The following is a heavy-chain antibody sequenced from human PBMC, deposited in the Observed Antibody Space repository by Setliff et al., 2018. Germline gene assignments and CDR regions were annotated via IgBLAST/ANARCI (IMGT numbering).Heavy chain of an antibody. CDR1: GYSFSTYA. D-gene: IGHD1-26*01. Sequence: ASVKVSCKASGYSFSTYAMSWIRQAPGQGLEWMEWINTNTGNPSYAQGFTGRFVFSLDTSVSTAYLQISSLKAEDTAVYYCASQMGTSETYPKWGQGTPVTVSS. V-gene: IGHV7-4-1*02. J-gene: IGHJ4*02. CDR3: ASQMGTSETYPK. CDR2: INTNTGNP.